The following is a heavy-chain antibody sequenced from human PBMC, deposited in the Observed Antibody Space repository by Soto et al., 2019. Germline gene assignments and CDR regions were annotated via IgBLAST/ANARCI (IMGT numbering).Heavy chain of an antibody. CDR1: GFTFSSYA. Sequence: RSLRLSCAASGFTFSSYAMHWVRQAPGKGLEWVAVMSYDGSNKYYADSVKGRFTISRDNSKNTLYLQMNSLRAEDTAVYYCARQFSSSFLFDYWGQGTLVTVSS. V-gene: IGHV3-30-3*01. CDR3: ARQFSSSFLFDY. J-gene: IGHJ4*02. CDR2: MSYDGSNK. D-gene: IGHD6-6*01.